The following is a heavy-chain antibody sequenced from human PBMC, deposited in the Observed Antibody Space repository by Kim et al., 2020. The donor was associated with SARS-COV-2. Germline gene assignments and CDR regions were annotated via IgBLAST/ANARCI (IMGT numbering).Heavy chain of an antibody. CDR3: AKTFNKQQLAPFDY. Sequence: ADSVKGRFTISRDNSKNTLYLQMNSLRAEDTAVYYCAKTFNKQQLAPFDYWGQGTLVTVSS. V-gene: IGHV3-23*01. J-gene: IGHJ4*02. D-gene: IGHD6-13*01.